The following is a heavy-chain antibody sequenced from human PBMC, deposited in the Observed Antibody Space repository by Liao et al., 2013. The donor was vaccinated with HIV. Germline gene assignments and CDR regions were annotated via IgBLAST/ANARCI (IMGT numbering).Heavy chain of an antibody. D-gene: IGHD6-13*01. CDR3: ARGRSWSRGVYYYYYMDV. CDR2: IYSSGST. J-gene: IGHJ6*03. V-gene: IGHV4-4*07. CDR1: GGSNSSYY. Sequence: QVQLQESGPGLVKPSETLSLTCSVSGGSNSSYYWNWIRQPAGQGLEWIGRIYSSGSTSYNPSLKSRVTMSVDTSKNQFSLKLSSVTAADTAVYYCARGRSWSRGVYYYYYMDVWGKGTTVTVSS.